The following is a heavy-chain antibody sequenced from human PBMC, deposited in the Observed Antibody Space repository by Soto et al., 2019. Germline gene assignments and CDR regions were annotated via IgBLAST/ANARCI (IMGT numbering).Heavy chain of an antibody. CDR3: ASVVVPAEGPFGYYYMDV. D-gene: IGHD2-2*01. Sequence: SETLSLTCAVYGGSFSGYYWSWIRQPPGKGLEWIGEINHSGSTNYNPSLKSRVTISVDTSKNQFSLKLSSVTAADTAVYYCASVVVPAEGPFGYYYMDVWGKGTTVTVSS. CDR1: GGSFSGYY. CDR2: INHSGST. J-gene: IGHJ6*03. V-gene: IGHV4-34*01.